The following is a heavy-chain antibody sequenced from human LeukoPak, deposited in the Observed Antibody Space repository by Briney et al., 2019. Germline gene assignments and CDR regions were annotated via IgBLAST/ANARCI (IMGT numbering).Heavy chain of an antibody. CDR3: AGRVTGYSSGYIY. CDR1: GITFSNYA. V-gene: IGHV3-23*01. Sequence: GGSLRLSCVASGITFSNYAVSWVRQAPEKGLDWVSVISGSAHKIRYADSVKGRFTISRDNSENIVYLQMNNLRAEDTAVYYCAGRVTGYSSGYIYWGQGTLVTVSS. D-gene: IGHD5-18*01. J-gene: IGHJ4*02. CDR2: ISGSAHKI.